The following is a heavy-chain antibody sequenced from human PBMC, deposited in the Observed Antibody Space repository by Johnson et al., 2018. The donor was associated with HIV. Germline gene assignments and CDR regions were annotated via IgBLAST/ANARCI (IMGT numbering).Heavy chain of an antibody. V-gene: IGHV3-23*04. J-gene: IGHJ3*02. CDR3: AKGLAVSPWADAFYI. Sequence: VQLVESGGAVVQPGGSLRLSCAASGFTFDDYAMHWVRQAPGNGLEWVSGINWNGGSTYYEDSVKGRFTISRDNSKNTLYLQMNSLRAGDKAVYYCAKGLAVSPWADAFYIWGQGTMVTVSS. D-gene: IGHD6-19*01. CDR2: INWNGGST. CDR1: GFTFDDYA.